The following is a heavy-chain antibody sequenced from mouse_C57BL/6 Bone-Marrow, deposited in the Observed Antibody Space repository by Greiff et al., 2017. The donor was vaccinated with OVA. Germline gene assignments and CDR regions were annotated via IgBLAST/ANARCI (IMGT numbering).Heavy chain of an antibody. CDR2: SSNKANDYTT. CDR3: ARDAGGRGFAY. V-gene: IGHV7-1*01. J-gene: IGHJ3*01. D-gene: IGHD3-3*01. CDR1: GFTFSDFY. Sequence: EVKLMESGGGLVQSGRSLRISCATSGFTFSDFYMEWVRQAPGKGLEWIAASSNKANDYTTEYSASVKGRFIVSRDTSQSILYLQMNALGAEDTAICYCARDAGGRGFAYWGQGTLVTVSA.